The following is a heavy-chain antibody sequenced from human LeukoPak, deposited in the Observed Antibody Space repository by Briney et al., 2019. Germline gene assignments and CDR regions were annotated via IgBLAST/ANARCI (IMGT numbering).Heavy chain of an antibody. Sequence: ETLSLTCAVYGGSFSGYYWTWIRQPPGKGLEWIGEINHSGSTNYNPSLESRVTISVDTSKNQFSLKLSSVTAADTAVYYCARGEDTARAHYGIDVGGQGTTVPVSS. D-gene: IGHD5-18*01. V-gene: IGHV4-34*01. CDR3: ARGEDTARAHYGIDV. CDR2: INHSGST. J-gene: IGHJ6*02. CDR1: GGSFSGYY.